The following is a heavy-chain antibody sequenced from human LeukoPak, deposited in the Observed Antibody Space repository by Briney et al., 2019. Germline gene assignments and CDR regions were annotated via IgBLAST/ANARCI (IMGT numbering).Heavy chain of an antibody. CDR1: GFTFSSYS. Sequence: GGSLRLSCAASGFTFSSYSMNWVRQAPGKGLEWVSSISSSSSYIYYADSVKGRFTISRDNAKNSLYLQMNSLRAEDTAVYYCAKDPYGDYPPAPFDYWGQGTLVTVSS. CDR3: AKDPYGDYPPAPFDY. D-gene: IGHD4-17*01. V-gene: IGHV3-21*04. J-gene: IGHJ4*02. CDR2: ISSSSSYI.